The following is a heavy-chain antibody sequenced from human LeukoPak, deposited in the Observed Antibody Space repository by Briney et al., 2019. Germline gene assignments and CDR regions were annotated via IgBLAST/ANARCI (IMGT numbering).Heavy chain of an antibody. Sequence: GGSLRLSCAASGFTFSSYSMNWVRQTPGKGLEWVSSISSSSSYIYYADSVKGRFTISRDNAKNSLYLQMNGLRAEDTAVYYCARAAMVVAATFLDYWGQGTLVTVSS. V-gene: IGHV3-21*01. D-gene: IGHD2-15*01. CDR3: ARAAMVVAATFLDY. CDR1: GFTFSSYS. J-gene: IGHJ4*02. CDR2: ISSSSSYI.